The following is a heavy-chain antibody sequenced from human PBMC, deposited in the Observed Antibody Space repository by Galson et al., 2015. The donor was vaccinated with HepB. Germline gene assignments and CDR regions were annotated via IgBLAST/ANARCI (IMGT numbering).Heavy chain of an antibody. V-gene: IGHV3-33*08. Sequence: SLRLSCAASGFTFSSYGMHWVRQTPGKGLEWVALIWYDGSNKYYADSVKGRFTISRDNSKNTLYLQMNSLRAEDTAVYYCARDSGGATDYWGQGTLVTVSS. CDR2: IWYDGSNK. D-gene: IGHD3-16*01. CDR1: GFTFSSYG. J-gene: IGHJ4*02. CDR3: ARDSGGATDY.